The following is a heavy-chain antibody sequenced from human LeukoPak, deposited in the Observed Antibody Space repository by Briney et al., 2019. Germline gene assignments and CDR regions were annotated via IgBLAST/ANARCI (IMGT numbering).Heavy chain of an antibody. CDR1: GFTISNAW. J-gene: IGHJ4*02. CDR2: LKSKTDGETA. V-gene: IGHV3-15*01. Sequence: PGGSLRLSCAASGFTISNAWMNWVRQAPGKGLEWVGRLKSKTDGETADYAAPVKGRFTISRDDSKNTLYLQMSSLKAEDTAVYYCTTDPYFDYWGQGTLVTVSS. CDR3: TTDPYFDY.